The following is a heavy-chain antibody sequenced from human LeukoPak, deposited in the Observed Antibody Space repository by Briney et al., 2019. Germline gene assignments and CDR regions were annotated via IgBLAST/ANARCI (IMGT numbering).Heavy chain of an antibody. CDR3: ARDYVPTTMDAFDV. CDR1: GFTFSSYS. Sequence: QTGGSLRLSCAASGFTFSSYSMSWVRQAPGKGLEWVANIKRDGSEKYYVDSVKGRFTISRDNAKNSLFLEMNSLRAEDTAVYYCARDYVPTTMDAFDVWGQGTMVLVSS. D-gene: IGHD2-2*01. V-gene: IGHV3-7*03. CDR2: IKRDGSEK. J-gene: IGHJ3*01.